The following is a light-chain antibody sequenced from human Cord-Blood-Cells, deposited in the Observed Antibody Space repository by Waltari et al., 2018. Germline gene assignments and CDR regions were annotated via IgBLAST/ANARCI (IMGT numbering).Light chain of an antibody. CDR2: EGS. J-gene: IGLJ3*02. CDR3: CSYAGSWV. Sequence: QSALPQPASVSGSPGQSITISCTGIRSDVGSYNLVSWYQQHPGKAPKRMIYEGSKRPSGVSNRFSGSKSGNTASLTISGLQAEDEADYYCCSYAGSWVFGGGTKLTVL. CDR1: RSDVGSYNL. V-gene: IGLV2-23*01.